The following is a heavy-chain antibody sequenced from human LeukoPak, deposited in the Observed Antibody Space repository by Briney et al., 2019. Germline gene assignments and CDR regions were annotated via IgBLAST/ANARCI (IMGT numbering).Heavy chain of an antibody. D-gene: IGHD6-13*01. Sequence: PGGSLRLSCAPSRFTFSSYAMSWVRQAPGGGRGWVSTISGRGDSTYYADSVKGRFNISRDNSKNTLYLQMNTLRAEDTAVYYCAKAIAAPVWYFDLWGRGTLVTVSS. CDR2: ISGRGDST. CDR3: AKAIAAPVWYFDL. V-gene: IGHV3-23*01. J-gene: IGHJ2*01. CDR1: RFTFSSYA.